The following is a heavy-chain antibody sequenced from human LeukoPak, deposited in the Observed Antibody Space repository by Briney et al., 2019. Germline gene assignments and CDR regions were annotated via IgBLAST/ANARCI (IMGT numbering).Heavy chain of an antibody. V-gene: IGHV3-30*02. Sequence: GGSLRLSCAASGFTFSSYGMHWVRQAPGKGLEWVAFIRYDGSNKYYADSVKGRFTISRDNSKNTLYLQMNSLRAEDTAVYYCAKDPRRITMVRGVNSHFDYWGQGTLVTVSS. CDR3: AKDPRRITMVRGVNSHFDY. CDR2: IRYDGSNK. D-gene: IGHD3-10*01. CDR1: GFTFSSYG. J-gene: IGHJ4*02.